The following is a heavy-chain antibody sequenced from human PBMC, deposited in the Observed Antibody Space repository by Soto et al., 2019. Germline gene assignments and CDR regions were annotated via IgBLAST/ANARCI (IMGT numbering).Heavy chain of an antibody. J-gene: IGHJ3*02. Sequence: EVQLLESGGGLVQPGGSLRLSCAASGFAFISYAMSWVRQAPEKGLEWVSTVTASGGSTYYADSVKGRFTISRDNSKNTLYLQMNSLRAEDTAVYYCAKDLTVGAGHPIDAFDIWGLGTKVTVSS. CDR2: VTASGGST. D-gene: IGHD1-26*01. V-gene: IGHV3-23*01. CDR1: GFAFISYA. CDR3: AKDLTVGAGHPIDAFDI.